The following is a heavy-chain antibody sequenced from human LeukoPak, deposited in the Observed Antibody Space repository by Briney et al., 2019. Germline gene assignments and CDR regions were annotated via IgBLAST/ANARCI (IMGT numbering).Heavy chain of an antibody. D-gene: IGHD6-13*01. CDR3: ATSSSWHHFDY. CDR1: GGSISSSSYY. J-gene: IGHJ4*02. CDR2: IYYSGNT. V-gene: IGHV4-39*07. Sequence: SETLSLTCTVPGGSISSSSYYWGWFRQPPGKGLEWIGTIYYSGNTYYNPSLKSRVTISVDTSKNQFSLKMNSVTAADTAVYYCATSSSWHHFDYWGQGTLVTVSS.